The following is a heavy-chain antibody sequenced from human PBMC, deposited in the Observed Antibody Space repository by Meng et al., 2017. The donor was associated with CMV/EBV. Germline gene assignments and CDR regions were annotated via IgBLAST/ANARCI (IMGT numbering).Heavy chain of an antibody. Sequence: GESLKISCAASGFTFSSYGMHWVRQAPGKGLEWVSYISSSGSTIYYADSVKGRFTISRDNAKNSLYLQMNSLRAEDTAVYYCARAFMVRGWGYYYYGMDVWGQGTTVTVSS. V-gene: IGHV3-48*04. J-gene: IGHJ6*02. CDR2: ISSSGSTI. CDR1: GFTFSSYG. D-gene: IGHD3-10*01. CDR3: ARAFMVRGWGYYYYGMDV.